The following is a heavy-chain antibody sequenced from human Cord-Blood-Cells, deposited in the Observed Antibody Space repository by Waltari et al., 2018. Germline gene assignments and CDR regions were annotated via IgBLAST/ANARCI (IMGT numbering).Heavy chain of an antibody. Sequence: QVQLVQSGSELKKPGASVNVSCKASGYTFTTYAMNRVRQAPGQGLEWMGWINTNTGNPTYAQGFTGRFVFSLDTSVSTAYLQISSLKTEDTAVYYCARLDYDILTGYYDYWGQGTLVTVSS. J-gene: IGHJ4*02. CDR2: INTNTGNP. CDR1: GYTFTTYA. V-gene: IGHV7-4-1*02. CDR3: ARLDYDILTGYYDY. D-gene: IGHD3-9*01.